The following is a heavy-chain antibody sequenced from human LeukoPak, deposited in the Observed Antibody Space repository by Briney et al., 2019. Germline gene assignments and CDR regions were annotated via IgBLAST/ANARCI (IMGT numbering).Heavy chain of an antibody. D-gene: IGHD5-24*01. Sequence: GGSLRLSCAASGFTFSSYSISWVRQAPGKGLEWVSSITSSGAYIDYAGSVKDRFTISRDNAKNSLYLQMNSLRAEDTAVYYCARVTFGATTNNYYFYHMDVWGKGTSVTVSS. J-gene: IGHJ6*03. CDR1: GFTFSSYS. CDR2: ITSSGAYI. V-gene: IGHV3-21*01. CDR3: ARVTFGATTNNYYFYHMDV.